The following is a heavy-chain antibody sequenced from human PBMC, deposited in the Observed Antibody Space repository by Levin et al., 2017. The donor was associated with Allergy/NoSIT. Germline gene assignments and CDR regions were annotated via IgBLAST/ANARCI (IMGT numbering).Heavy chain of an antibody. J-gene: IGHJ4*02. V-gene: IGHV3-64D*06. CDR2: ISRNGRNT. CDR1: GFTFSRYA. Sequence: PGGSLRLSCSASGFTFSRYAMHWVRQAPGKGLEYVSAISRNGRNTYYADSVRGRFTISRDNSKNTLYLQMSSLRPEDTAVYYCETSDGDYLDFDYWGQGTLVTVSS. D-gene: IGHD4-17*01. CDR3: ETSDGDYLDFDY.